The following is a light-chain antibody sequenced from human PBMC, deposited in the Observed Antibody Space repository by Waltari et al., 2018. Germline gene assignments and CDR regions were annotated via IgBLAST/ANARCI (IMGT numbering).Light chain of an antibody. V-gene: IGKV3-11*01. J-gene: IGKJ5*01. Sequence: EIVLTQSPATLSLSPVDRVTLSCRASQRVNRALAWYQQKPGQAPRLLSYDASNRATGIPARFSGSGSGTDFTLTISSLEAEDFGVYYCQLRSNWRITFGQGTRLEIK. CDR3: QLRSNWRIT. CDR2: DAS. CDR1: QRVNRA.